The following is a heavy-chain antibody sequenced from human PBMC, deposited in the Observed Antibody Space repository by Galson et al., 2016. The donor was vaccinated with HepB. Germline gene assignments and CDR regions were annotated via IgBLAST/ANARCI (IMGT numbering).Heavy chain of an antibody. Sequence: LRLSCAASGFTVSRNHMSWVRQAPGKGPEWVSVMYNDGSTYYADTVKGRFTISRDNSKNTLYLQMDSLRDGDTAVYYCATDFGGWYPNWGQGTQVTVSS. D-gene: IGHD6-19*01. J-gene: IGHJ4*02. CDR2: MYNDGST. CDR1: GFTVSRNH. CDR3: ATDFGGWYPN. V-gene: IGHV3-53*01.